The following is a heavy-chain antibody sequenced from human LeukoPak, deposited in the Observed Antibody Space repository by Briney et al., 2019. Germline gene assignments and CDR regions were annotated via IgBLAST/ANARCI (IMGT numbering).Heavy chain of an antibody. V-gene: IGHV1-24*01. CDR3: ATLYCSSTSCYFDY. CDR1: GDTLTEVS. J-gene: IGHJ4*02. Sequence: ASLKVSCKVSGDTLTEVSMHWVRQAPGKGLEWMGGFDPEDGETIYAQKFQGRVTMTEDTSTDTAYMELSSLRSEDTAVYYCATLYCSSTSCYFDYWGQGTLVTVSS. CDR2: FDPEDGET. D-gene: IGHD2-2*01.